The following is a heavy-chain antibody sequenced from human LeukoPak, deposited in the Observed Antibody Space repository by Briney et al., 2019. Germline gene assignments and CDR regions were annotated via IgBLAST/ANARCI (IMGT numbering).Heavy chain of an antibody. J-gene: IGHJ6*03. CDR2: INWNGGST. Sequence: GGSLRLSCTASGFIFSSYGIHWVRQAPGKGLEWVSGINWNGGSTGYADSVKGRFTISRDNAKNSLFLQMNSLRAEDTAVYYCARVLRYCSGGDCYSGGLGYMDVWGKGTTVTISS. CDR1: GFIFSSYG. V-gene: IGHV3-20*04. D-gene: IGHD2-15*01. CDR3: ARVLRYCSGGDCYSGGLGYMDV.